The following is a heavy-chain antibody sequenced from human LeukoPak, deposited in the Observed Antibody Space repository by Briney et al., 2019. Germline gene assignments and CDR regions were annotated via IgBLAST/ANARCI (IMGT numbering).Heavy chain of an antibody. V-gene: IGHV3-30*03. CDR2: ISYDGGIK. Sequence: GRSLRLSCAASGFTFSRYGIHWVRQAPGKGLEWVAVISYDGGIKYYADSVKGRFTISRDNANNLVYLQMNSLRAEDTAVYYCARDVDYANPRHDYWGQGTLVTVSS. CDR3: ARDVDYANPRHDY. CDR1: GFTFSRYG. J-gene: IGHJ4*02. D-gene: IGHD4/OR15-4a*01.